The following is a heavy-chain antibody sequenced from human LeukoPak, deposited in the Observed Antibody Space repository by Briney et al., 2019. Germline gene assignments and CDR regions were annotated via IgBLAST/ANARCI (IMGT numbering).Heavy chain of an antibody. CDR3: AGTLQLWATF. D-gene: IGHD5-18*01. J-gene: IGHJ4*02. Sequence: SETLSLTCTVSGGSISSSSYYWGWIRQPPGKGLEWIGSIYYSGSTYYNPSLKSRVTISVDTSKNQFSLKLSSVTAADTAVYYCAGTLQLWATFWGQGTLVTVSS. CDR2: IYYSGST. CDR1: GGSISSSSYY. V-gene: IGHV4-39*07.